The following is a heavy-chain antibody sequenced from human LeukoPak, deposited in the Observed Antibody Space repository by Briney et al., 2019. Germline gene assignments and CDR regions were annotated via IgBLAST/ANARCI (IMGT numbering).Heavy chain of an antibody. V-gene: IGHV4-39*01. CDR3: ARTRYYYNSRSYGAPYYFDY. Sequence: SSETLSLTCTVSGGSISSSSYYWGWIRQPPGKGLEWIGSIYYSGSTHYNPSLKSRVTISVDMSNNQFSLKLSSVTAADTAVYYCARTRYYYNSRSYGAPYYFDYWGQGTLVTVSS. CDR2: IYYSGST. CDR1: GGSISSSSYY. D-gene: IGHD3-10*01. J-gene: IGHJ4*02.